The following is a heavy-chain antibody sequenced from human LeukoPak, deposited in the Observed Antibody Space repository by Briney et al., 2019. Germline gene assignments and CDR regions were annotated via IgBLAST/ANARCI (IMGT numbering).Heavy chain of an antibody. J-gene: IGHJ4*02. D-gene: IGHD3-3*01. CDR2: ISYDGSNK. CDR1: GFTFSSYA. V-gene: IGHV3-30*04. CDR3: ARGVTIFGVVTALNY. Sequence: GGSLRLSCAASGFTFSSYAMHWVRQAPGKGLEWVAVISYDGSNKYYADSVKGRFTISRDNSKNTLYLQMNSLRAEDTAVYYCARGVTIFGVVTALNYWGQGTLVTVSS.